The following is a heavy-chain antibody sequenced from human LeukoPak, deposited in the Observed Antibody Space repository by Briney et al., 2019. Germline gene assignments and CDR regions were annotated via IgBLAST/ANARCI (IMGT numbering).Heavy chain of an antibody. CDR1: GFTFSSYS. D-gene: IGHD3-10*01. CDR2: ISGSGGAT. V-gene: IGHV3-23*01. J-gene: IGHJ4*02. Sequence: GGSLLLSCAASGFTFSSYSMTWVRQAPGKGLEWVSVISGSGGATYYADSVKGRFTISRDNSKNTLCLQMNSLRAEDTAVYYCARAAMVRGVDYFDSWGQGTLVTVSS. CDR3: ARAAMVRGVDYFDS.